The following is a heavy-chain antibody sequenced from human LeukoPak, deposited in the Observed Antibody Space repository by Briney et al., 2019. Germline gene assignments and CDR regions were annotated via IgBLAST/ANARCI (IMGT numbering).Heavy chain of an antibody. CDR3: ARHSPYYYGSGNFDY. J-gene: IGHJ4*02. Sequence: SETLSLTCTVSGDSISSSNYYWGWIRQPPGKGLEWIGSIYNSGTTNYNPSLKSRVTISVDTSKNQFSLKLSSVTAADTAVYYCARHSPYYYGSGNFDYWGQGTLVTVSS. CDR1: GDSISSSNYY. D-gene: IGHD3-10*01. V-gene: IGHV4-39*01. CDR2: IYNSGTT.